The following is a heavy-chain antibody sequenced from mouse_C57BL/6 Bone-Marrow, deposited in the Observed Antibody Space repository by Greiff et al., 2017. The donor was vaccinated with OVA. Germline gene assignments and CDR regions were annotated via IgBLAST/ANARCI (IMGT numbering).Heavy chain of an antibody. CDR3: ARRGLLLRSYYFDD. CDR1: GYTFTDYY. Sequence: VKLQESGAELVRPGASVKLSCKASGYTFTDYYINWVKQRPGQGLEWIARIYPGSGNTYYNEKFKGKATLTAEKSSSTAYMQLSSLTSEDSAVYFCARRGLLLRSYYFDDWGQGTTLTVSS. CDR2: IYPGSGNT. V-gene: IGHV1-76*01. J-gene: IGHJ2*01. D-gene: IGHD1-1*01.